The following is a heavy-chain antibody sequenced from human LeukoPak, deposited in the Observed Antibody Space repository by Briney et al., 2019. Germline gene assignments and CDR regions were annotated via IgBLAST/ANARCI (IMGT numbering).Heavy chain of an antibody. J-gene: IGHJ4*02. CDR3: ARDTGPVDY. V-gene: IGHV3-23*01. D-gene: IGHD4-17*01. CDR1: GFTFSSYA. Sequence: GGSLRLSCAASGFTFSSYAMSWVRQAPGKGLEWVSAISGSGGSTYYADSVKGRFTISRDNAKNSLYLQMNSLRAEDTAVYYCARDTGPVDYWGQGTLVTVSS. CDR2: ISGSGGST.